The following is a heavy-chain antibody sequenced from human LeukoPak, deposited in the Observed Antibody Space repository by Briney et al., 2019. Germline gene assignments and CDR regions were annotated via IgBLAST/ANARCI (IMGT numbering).Heavy chain of an antibody. D-gene: IGHD3-9*01. CDR3: ARAVGYDVLTGYNRGWFFDL. V-gene: IGHV4-31*11. J-gene: IGHJ2*01. CDR2: IYYTGST. Sequence: SETLSLTCAVYGGSFSGYYWSWIRQHPGKGLEWIGYIYYTGSTYCNPSLKSRVTISVGTSKSHFSLKLSSLTAADTAVYYCARAVGYDVLTGYNRGWFFDLWGRGTLVTVSS. CDR1: GGSFSGYY.